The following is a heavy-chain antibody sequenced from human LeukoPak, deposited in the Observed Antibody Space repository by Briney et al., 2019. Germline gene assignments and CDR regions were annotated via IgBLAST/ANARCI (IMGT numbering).Heavy chain of an antibody. J-gene: IGHJ4*02. CDR2: IYYTENT. CDR3: AGDSYGFDY. CDR1: GGSISSYY. V-gene: IGHV4-59*01. Sequence: SETLSLTCTVSGGSISSYYWNWIRQPPGKGLEWIGYIYYTENTNYNPSLKSRVTISVDTSKSQFSLKLSSVTTADTAVYYCAGDSYGFDYWGQGILVTVSS. D-gene: IGHD5-18*01.